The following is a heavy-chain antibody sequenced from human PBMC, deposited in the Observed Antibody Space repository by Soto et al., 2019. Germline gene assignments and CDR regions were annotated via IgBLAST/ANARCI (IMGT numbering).Heavy chain of an antibody. J-gene: IGHJ6*02. D-gene: IGHD5-12*01. CDR2: IYYSGST. CDR1: GGSISSGGYY. Sequence: QVQLQESGPGLVKPSQTLSLTCTVSGGSISSGGYYWSWIRQHPGKGLEWIGYIYYSGSTYYNPPLKSRVTISLDTSKNQFSLKLSSVTAADTSEYYCARGGSGYDEPYCYYGMDVWGRGTTVTVSS. V-gene: IGHV4-31*03. CDR3: ARGGSGYDEPYCYYGMDV.